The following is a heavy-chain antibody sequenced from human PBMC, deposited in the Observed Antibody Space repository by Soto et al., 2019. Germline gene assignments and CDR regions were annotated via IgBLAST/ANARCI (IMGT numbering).Heavy chain of an antibody. Sequence: GGSLRLSCAASGFTFSSYSMNWVRHAPGKGLEWVSSISSSSSYIYYADSVKGRFTISRDNAKNSLYLQMNSLRAEDTAVYYCAREGSRWHFNYYYYMDVWGKGTTVTVSS. D-gene: IGHD6-13*01. CDR3: AREGSRWHFNYYYYMDV. CDR1: GFTFSSYS. CDR2: ISSSSSYI. V-gene: IGHV3-21*01. J-gene: IGHJ6*03.